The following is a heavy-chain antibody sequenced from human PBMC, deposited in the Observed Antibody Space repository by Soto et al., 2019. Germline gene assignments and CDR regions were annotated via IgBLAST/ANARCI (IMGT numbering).Heavy chain of an antibody. Sequence: SGPTLVNPTQTLTLTCTFSGFSLSTSGMCVSWIRQPPGKALEWLALIDWDDDKYYSTSLKTRLTISKDTSKNQVVLTMTNMDPVDTATYYCARIPYYYDSSGYYDYWGQGTLVTVSS. CDR3: ARIPYYYDSSGYYDY. V-gene: IGHV2-70*01. CDR1: GFSLSTSGMC. CDR2: IDWDDDK. D-gene: IGHD3-22*01. J-gene: IGHJ4*02.